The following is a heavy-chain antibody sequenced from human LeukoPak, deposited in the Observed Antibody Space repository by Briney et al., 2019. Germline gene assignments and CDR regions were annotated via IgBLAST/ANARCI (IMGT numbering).Heavy chain of an antibody. J-gene: IGHJ4*02. Sequence: ASVKVSCKASGYTFTGYYMHWVRQAPGQGLEWMGWINPNSGGTNYAQKFQGRVTMTRDTSISTAYMELSRLRSDDTAVYYCARGFPTMVRGIHTLDYWGQGTLVTVSS. D-gene: IGHD3-10*01. CDR3: ARGFPTMVRGIHTLDY. CDR1: GYTFTGYY. CDR2: INPNSGGT. V-gene: IGHV1-2*02.